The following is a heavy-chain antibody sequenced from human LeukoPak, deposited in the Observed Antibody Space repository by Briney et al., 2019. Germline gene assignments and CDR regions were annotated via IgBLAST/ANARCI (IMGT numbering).Heavy chain of an antibody. J-gene: IGHJ4*02. CDR1: GYTFTGYY. D-gene: IGHD6-6*01. V-gene: IGHV1-2*02. CDR2: INPNSGGT. CDR3: ARVSSIAASFDY. Sequence: ASVKVSCKASGYTFTGYYMHWVRQAPGQGLEWMGWINPNSGGTNYAQKFQGRVTMTGDTSISTAYMELSRLRSDDTAVYYCARVSSIAASFDYWGQGTLVTVSS.